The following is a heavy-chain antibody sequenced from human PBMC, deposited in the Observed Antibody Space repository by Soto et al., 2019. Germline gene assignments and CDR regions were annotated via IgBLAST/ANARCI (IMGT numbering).Heavy chain of an antibody. V-gene: IGHV5-10-1*01. CDR3: ARIGARVYSSSWYGGGYYYYGMDV. Sequence: PGESLKISGNGSGYSFTSYWISWVRQMPGKGLEWMGRIDPSDSYTNYSPSFQGHVTISADKSISTAYLQWSSLKASDTAMYYCARIGARVYSSSWYGGGYYYYGMDVWGQGTTVTVSS. CDR2: IDPSDSYT. D-gene: IGHD6-13*01. J-gene: IGHJ6*02. CDR1: GYSFTSYW.